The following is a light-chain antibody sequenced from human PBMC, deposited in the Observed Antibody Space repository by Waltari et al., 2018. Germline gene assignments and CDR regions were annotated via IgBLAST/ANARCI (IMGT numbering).Light chain of an antibody. CDR1: QSISSY. CDR3: QQVNSFPAT. J-gene: IGKJ4*01. V-gene: IGKV1-39*01. CDR2: AAS. Sequence: DIQMTQSPSSLSASVGDRVTITCRASQSISSYLYWYQQKPEKAPQLLIYAASSLQSGVPSRFSGSGSGTDFTLTITSLQAEDFATYYCQQVNSFPATFGGGTTVEIK.